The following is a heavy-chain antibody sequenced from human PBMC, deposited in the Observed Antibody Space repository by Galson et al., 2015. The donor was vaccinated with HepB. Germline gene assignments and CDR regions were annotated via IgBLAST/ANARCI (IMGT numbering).Heavy chain of an antibody. J-gene: IGHJ6*02. Sequence: SLRLSCAASGFTLDGYVMHWVRQAPGKGLEWVSGISWNSANIGYADSVKGRFTVSRDNAKNSLYLQMNSLRAEDTALYYCAKDFCSGGSCHYYFYGMDVWGQGTTVTVSS. D-gene: IGHD2-15*01. CDR3: AKDFCSGGSCHYYFYGMDV. CDR2: ISWNSANI. V-gene: IGHV3-9*01. CDR1: GFTLDGYV.